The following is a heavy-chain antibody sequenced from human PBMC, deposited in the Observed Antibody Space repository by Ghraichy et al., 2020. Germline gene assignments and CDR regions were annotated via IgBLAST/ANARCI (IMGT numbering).Heavy chain of an antibody. V-gene: IGHV3-33*01. Sequence: GGSLRLSCAASGFTFSSYGMHWVRQAPGKGLEWVAVIWYDGSNKYYADSVKGRFTISRDNSKNTLYLQMNSLRADDTAVYYCARDSSGWTADYWGQGTLVTVSS. J-gene: IGHJ4*02. CDR1: GFTFSSYG. CDR2: IWYDGSNK. CDR3: ARDSSGWTADY. D-gene: IGHD6-19*01.